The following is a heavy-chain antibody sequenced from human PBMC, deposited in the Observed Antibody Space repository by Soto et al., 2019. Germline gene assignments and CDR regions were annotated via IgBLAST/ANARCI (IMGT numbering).Heavy chain of an antibody. D-gene: IGHD3-9*01. J-gene: IGHJ4*02. CDR2: INSDGSST. CDR3: ARGDILTGYRRPDY. CDR1: GFTFSSYW. V-gene: IGHV3-74*01. Sequence: PGGSLRLSCAASGFTFSSYWMHWVRQAPGKGLVWVSRINSDGSSTSYADSVKGRFTISRDNAKNTLYLQMNSLRAEDTAVYYCARGDILTGYRRPDYRGQGTLVTVSS.